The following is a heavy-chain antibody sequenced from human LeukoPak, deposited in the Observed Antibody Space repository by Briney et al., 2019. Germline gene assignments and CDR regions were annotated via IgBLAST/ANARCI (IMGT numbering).Heavy chain of an antibody. V-gene: IGHV4-34*01. D-gene: IGHD3-16*02. CDR1: GGSFSGYY. Sequence: SETLSLTCAVYGGSFSGYYWSWIRQPPGKGLEWIGEINHSGSTNYDPSLKSRVTISVDTSKNQFSLKLSSVAAADTAVYYCARGPYDYVWGSYRPPFDYWGQGTLVTVSS. J-gene: IGHJ4*02. CDR2: INHSGST. CDR3: ARGPYDYVWGSYRPPFDY.